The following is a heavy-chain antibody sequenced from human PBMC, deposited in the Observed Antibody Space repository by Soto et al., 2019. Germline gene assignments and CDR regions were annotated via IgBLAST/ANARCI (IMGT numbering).Heavy chain of an antibody. Sequence: QVQLVQSGAEVKKPWSAVKVSCKASGGTFSSYAISWVRQAPGQGLEWMGGIIPIFGTANYAQKFQGRATITADESTSTAYMELSSLRSEDTAVYYCVSARRDGYNYRFDYWGQGTLVTVSS. V-gene: IGHV1-69*12. D-gene: IGHD5-12*01. J-gene: IGHJ4*02. CDR3: VSARRDGYNYRFDY. CDR1: GGTFSSYA. CDR2: IIPIFGTA.